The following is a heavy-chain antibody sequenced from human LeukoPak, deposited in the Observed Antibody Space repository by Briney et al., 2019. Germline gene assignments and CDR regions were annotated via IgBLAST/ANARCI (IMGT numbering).Heavy chain of an antibody. D-gene: IGHD3-9*01. CDR1: GFTFDDYA. Sequence: PGGSLRLSCAASGFTFDDYAMHWVRQAPGKGLEWVSGISWNSGSIGYADSVKGRFTISRDNAKNSLYLQMNSLRAEDTALYYCARVAYYDILTGRKDAFDIWGQGTMVTVSS. CDR3: ARVAYYDILTGRKDAFDI. V-gene: IGHV3-9*01. CDR2: ISWNSGSI. J-gene: IGHJ3*02.